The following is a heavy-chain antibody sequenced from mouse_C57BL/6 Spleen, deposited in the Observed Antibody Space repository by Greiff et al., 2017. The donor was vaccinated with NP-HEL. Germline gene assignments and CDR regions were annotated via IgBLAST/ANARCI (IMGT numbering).Heavy chain of an antibody. J-gene: IGHJ2*01. V-gene: IGHV3-1*01. CDR2: ISYSGST. Sequence: EVQRVESGPGMVKPSQSLSLTCTVTGYSITSGYDWHWIRHFPGNKLEWMGYISYSGSTNYNPSLKSRISITHDTSKNHFFLKLNSVTTEDTATYYCARGGNYFDYWGQGTTLTVSS. CDR3: ARGGNYFDY. CDR1: GYSITSGYD.